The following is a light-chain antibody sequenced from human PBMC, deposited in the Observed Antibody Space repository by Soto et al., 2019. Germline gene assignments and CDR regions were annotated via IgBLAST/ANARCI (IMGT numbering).Light chain of an antibody. J-gene: IGLJ3*02. CDR1: SSDVGAYNY. CDR3: CSYAGSYVWV. CDR2: DVR. V-gene: IGLV2-11*01. Sequence: QSALTQPRSVSGSPGQSVTISCTGTSSDVGAYNYVSWYQQHPGKAPKLMIYDVRKRPSGVPDRFSASKSGSTASLTISRLQAEDEADYYCCSYAGSYVWVFGGGTKLTVL.